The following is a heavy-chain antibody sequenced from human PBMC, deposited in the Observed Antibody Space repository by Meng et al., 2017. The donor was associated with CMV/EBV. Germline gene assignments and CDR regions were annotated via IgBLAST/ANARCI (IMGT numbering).Heavy chain of an antibody. CDR2: INSDGSST. CDR3: ARDALVVVPAATVYYYGMDV. Sequence: GESLKISCAASGFTFSSYWMHWVRQAPGKGLVWVSRINSDGSSTSYADSVKGRFTISRDNAKNTLYLQMNGLRAEDTAVYYCARDALVVVPAATVYYYGMDVWGQGTTVTVSS. CDR1: GFTFSSYW. J-gene: IGHJ6*02. D-gene: IGHD2-2*01. V-gene: IGHV3-74*01.